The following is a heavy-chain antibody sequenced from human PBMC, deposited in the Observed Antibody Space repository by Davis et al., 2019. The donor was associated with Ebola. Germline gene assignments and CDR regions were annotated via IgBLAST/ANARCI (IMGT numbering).Heavy chain of an antibody. CDR3: AKGNGSGTYYVFDS. CDR2: ISNSGGST. D-gene: IGHD3-10*01. Sequence: GESLKISCAASGFTFSSYAMTWVRQASGKGLAWVSSISNSGGSTRYADSVKGRFIISRDNSKNTLYLQMNSLRAEDTAVYFCAKGNGSGTYYVFDSWGQGSLVTVSS. J-gene: IGHJ4*02. CDR1: GFTFSSYA. V-gene: IGHV3-23*01.